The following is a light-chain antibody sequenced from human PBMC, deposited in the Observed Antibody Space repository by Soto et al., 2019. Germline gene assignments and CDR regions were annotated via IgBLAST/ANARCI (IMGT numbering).Light chain of an antibody. Sequence: QSALTQPASGSGSPGRSITISCTGTSSDVGGYNYVSWYQQHPGKAPKLMSYDVSNRPSGVSNRFSGSKSGNTASLTISGLQAEDEADYYCSSYTSSSSYVFGTGTKVTVL. CDR3: SSYTSSSSYV. CDR1: SSDVGGYNY. V-gene: IGLV2-14*01. CDR2: DVS. J-gene: IGLJ1*01.